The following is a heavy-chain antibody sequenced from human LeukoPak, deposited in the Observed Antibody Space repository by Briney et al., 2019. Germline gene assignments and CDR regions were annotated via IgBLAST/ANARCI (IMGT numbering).Heavy chain of an antibody. D-gene: IGHD3-22*01. V-gene: IGHV4-39*01. CDR3: ASHLLQDSSGYPPYYFDY. J-gene: IGHJ4*02. CDR1: GGSISSSSHY. CDR2: IYYSAST. Sequence: SETLSLTCTVSGGSISSSSHYWRWIRQPPGKGLEWIGSIYYSASTYYNPSLKSPVTISVDTTMNQFSLKLSSVTAADTAVYYCASHLLQDSSGYPPYYFDYWGQGTLVTVSS.